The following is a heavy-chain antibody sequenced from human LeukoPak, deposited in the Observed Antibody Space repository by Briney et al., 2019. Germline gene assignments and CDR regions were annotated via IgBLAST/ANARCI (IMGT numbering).Heavy chain of an antibody. Sequence: GGSLRLSCAASGFTFSSYEMNWVRQAPGKGLEWVSYISSSGSTIYYADSVKGRFTISRDNAKNSLYLQMNSLRAEDTAVYYCARVEVEWLAFDYWGLGTLVTVSS. V-gene: IGHV3-48*03. J-gene: IGHJ4*02. D-gene: IGHD6-19*01. CDR1: GFTFSSYE. CDR3: ARVEVEWLAFDY. CDR2: ISSSGSTI.